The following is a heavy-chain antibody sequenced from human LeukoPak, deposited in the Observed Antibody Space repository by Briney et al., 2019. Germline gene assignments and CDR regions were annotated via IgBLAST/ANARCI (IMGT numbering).Heavy chain of an antibody. V-gene: IGHV3-7*01. Sequence: PGGSLRLSCAASGFTFSSYWMSWVRQAPGKGLEWVANIKQDGSEKYYVDSVKGRFTISRDNAKNSLYLQMNSLRAEDTAVYYCASYDSHGVWTYNFDYRGQGTLVTVSS. CDR2: IKQDGSEK. CDR1: GFTFSSYW. CDR3: ASYDSHGVWTYNFDY. J-gene: IGHJ4*02. D-gene: IGHD3/OR15-3a*01.